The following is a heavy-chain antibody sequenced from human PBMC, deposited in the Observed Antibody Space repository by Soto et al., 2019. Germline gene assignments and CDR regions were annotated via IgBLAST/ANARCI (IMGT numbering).Heavy chain of an antibody. CDR1: GFTVSSNY. J-gene: IGHJ4*02. CDR2: IYSGGST. CDR3: ATLASSSPGSFDY. Sequence: PVGSLRLSCAASGFTVSSNYMSWVRQAPGKGLEWVSVIYSGGSTYYADSVKGRFTISRDNSKNTLYLQMNSLRAEDTAVYYCATLASSSPGSFDYWGQGTLVTVSS. D-gene: IGHD6-6*01. V-gene: IGHV3-53*01.